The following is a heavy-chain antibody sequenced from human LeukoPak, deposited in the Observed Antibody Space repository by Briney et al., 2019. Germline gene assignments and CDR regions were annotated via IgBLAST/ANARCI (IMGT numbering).Heavy chain of an antibody. V-gene: IGHV3-30*03. Sequence: GGSLRLSCAASGFTFSSYGMHWVRQAPGKGLEWVAVISYDGSNKYYADSVKGRFTISRDNSKNTLYLQMNSLRAEDTAVYYCARDDSGYDYLFGYWGQGTLVTVSS. J-gene: IGHJ4*02. CDR2: ISYDGSNK. D-gene: IGHD5-12*01. CDR3: ARDDSGYDYLFGY. CDR1: GFTFSSYG.